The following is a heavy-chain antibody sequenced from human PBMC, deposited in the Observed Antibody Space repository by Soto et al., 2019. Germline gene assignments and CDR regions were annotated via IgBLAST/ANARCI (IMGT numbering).Heavy chain of an antibody. V-gene: IGHV1-18*01. Sequence: QVHLVQSGAEAKKPGASVKVSFKSSGYTFVNYAICWVRQAPGQGLEWMGCVSAYNGNTDYAQKLQGRVTMTTDTSTTTAYMELSSLISDDTAVYFCAREADSGSYYPFDYWGQGTLVIV. J-gene: IGHJ4*02. CDR3: AREADSGSYYPFDY. D-gene: IGHD3-10*01. CDR1: GYTFVNYA. CDR2: VSAYNGNT.